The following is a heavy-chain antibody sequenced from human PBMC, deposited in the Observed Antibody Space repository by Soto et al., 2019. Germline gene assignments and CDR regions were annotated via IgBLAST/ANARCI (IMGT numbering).Heavy chain of an antibody. CDR1: GGSISSGGYY. CDR3: ARDENVVVPAARVSYYYGMDV. Sequence: KSSETLSLTCTVSGGSISSGGYYWSWIRQHPGKGLEWIGYIYYSGSTYYNPSLKSRVTISVDTSKNQFSLKLSSVTAADTAVYYCARDENVVVPAARVSYYYGMDVWGQGTTVTVSS. D-gene: IGHD2-2*01. V-gene: IGHV4-31*03. J-gene: IGHJ6*02. CDR2: IYYSGST.